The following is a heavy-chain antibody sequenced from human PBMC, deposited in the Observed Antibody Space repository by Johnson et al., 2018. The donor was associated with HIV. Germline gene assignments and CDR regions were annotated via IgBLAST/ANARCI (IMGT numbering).Heavy chain of an antibody. CDR2: IRFNGSHK. J-gene: IGHJ3*02. CDR3: ARVRGGRENAFDI. D-gene: IGHD1-26*01. Sequence: QVQLVESGGGVVQPGGSLRLSCSASRFTFSYYGMHWVRQAPGKGLEWVTFIRFNGSHKYYADSVKGRFTISRDNSKNTMSLQMNSPRVEDTAVYYCARVRGGRENAFDIWGQGTMVTVSS. V-gene: IGHV3-30*02. CDR1: RFTFSYYG.